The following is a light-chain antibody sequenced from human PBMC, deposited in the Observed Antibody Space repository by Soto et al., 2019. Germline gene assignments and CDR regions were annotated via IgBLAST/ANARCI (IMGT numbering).Light chain of an antibody. V-gene: IGKV3-20*01. CDR3: QHYGSSIQT. CDR2: GAS. Sequence: TQSPSTLSGSVGDRVTITCRASQTISSWLAWYQQRPGQPPNLLVFGASHRAPGIPDRFSGSGSGTDFTLTISRLEPEDFAVYYCQHYGSSIQTFGQGTRVEIK. J-gene: IGKJ1*01. CDR1: QTISSW.